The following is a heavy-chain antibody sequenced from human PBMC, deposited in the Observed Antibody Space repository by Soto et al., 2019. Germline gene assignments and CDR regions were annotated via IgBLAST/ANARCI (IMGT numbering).Heavy chain of an antibody. V-gene: IGHV1-69*01. CDR2: IIPIFGTA. D-gene: IGHD2-15*01. CDR1: GGTFSSYA. Sequence: QVQLVQSGAEVKKPGSSVKVSCTASGGTFSSYAISWVRQAPGQGLEWMGGIIPIFGTANYAQKFQGRVTITADESTSNAYMELSSLRSEDTAVYYCARGGHCSGGSCDSYLADYWGQGTLVTVSS. J-gene: IGHJ4*02. CDR3: ARGGHCSGGSCDSYLADY.